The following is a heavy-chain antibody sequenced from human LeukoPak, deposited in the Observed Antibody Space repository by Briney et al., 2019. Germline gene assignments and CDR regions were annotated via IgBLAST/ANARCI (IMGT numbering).Heavy chain of an antibody. CDR1: GFSLSTSEVG. D-gene: IGHD3-10*01. J-gene: IGHJ3*02. CDR2: IYWDDDK. CDR3: AHNGRGSGSYYSATDAFDI. Sequence: ESGPTLVKPTQTLTLTCTFSGFSLSTSEVGVGWIRQPPGKALEWLALIYWDDDKRYSPSLKSRLTITKDTSKNQVVLTMTNMDPVDTATYYCAHNGRGSGSYYSATDAFDIWGQGTMVTVSS. V-gene: IGHV2-5*02.